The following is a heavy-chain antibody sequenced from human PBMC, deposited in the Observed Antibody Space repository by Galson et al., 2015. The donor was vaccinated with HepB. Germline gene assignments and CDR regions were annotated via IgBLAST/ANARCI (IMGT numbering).Heavy chain of an antibody. J-gene: IGHJ6*02. CDR1: GFTFSSYS. V-gene: IGHV3-21*01. Sequence: SLRLSCAASGFTFSSYSMNWVRQAPGKGLEWVSSISSSSSYIYYADSVKGRFTISRDNAKNSLYLQMNSLRAEDTAVYYCARDLWGLSISLGYGMDVWGQGTTVTVSS. CDR2: ISSSSSYI. CDR3: ARDLWGLSISLGYGMDV. D-gene: IGHD3-16*01.